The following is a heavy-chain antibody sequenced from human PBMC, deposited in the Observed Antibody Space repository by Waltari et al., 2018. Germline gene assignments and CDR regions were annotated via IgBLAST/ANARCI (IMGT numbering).Heavy chain of an antibody. V-gene: IGHV3-23*01. CDR3: AKWDTAMVG. Sequence: QLLQSGGVYAEPGGSLSISCAASGLTFSRFSMRWFRQSPGRGLEWVAAMSGSASGKYYADSVKGRFTISTDDSKITLYLQMNSLTEDDSAIYYCAKWDTAMVGWGQGTQVTVSS. D-gene: IGHD5-18*01. CDR1: GLTFSRFS. J-gene: IGHJ4*02. CDR2: MSGSASGK.